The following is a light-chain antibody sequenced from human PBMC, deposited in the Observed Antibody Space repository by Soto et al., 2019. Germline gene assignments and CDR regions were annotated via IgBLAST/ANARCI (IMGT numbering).Light chain of an antibody. Sequence: QSVLTQPPSASGTPGQRVTISCSGSSSNIGSNSVNWYQQLPGTAPKLLMYSSNQRPSGVPDRLSGSKSGASASLVISGLQSEEEADYYCAEWDDSLNGVVFGGGTKLTVL. V-gene: IGLV1-44*01. J-gene: IGLJ2*01. CDR2: SSN. CDR3: AEWDDSLNGVV. CDR1: SSNIGSNS.